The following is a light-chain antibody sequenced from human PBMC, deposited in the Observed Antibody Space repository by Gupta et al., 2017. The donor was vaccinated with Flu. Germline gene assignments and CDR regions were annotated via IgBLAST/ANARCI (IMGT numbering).Light chain of an antibody. Sequence: SVLTPPPSPSGTPGQRVTISCSGSSANIGSNTVNWYQQLPGTAPKLLIYSNNQRPSGVPDRFSGSKSGTTASLAISGLQAEDEADYYCAAWDDSLNGVVFGGGTKLTVL. V-gene: IGLV1-44*01. CDR3: AAWDDSLNGVV. CDR1: SANIGSNT. CDR2: SNN. J-gene: IGLJ2*01.